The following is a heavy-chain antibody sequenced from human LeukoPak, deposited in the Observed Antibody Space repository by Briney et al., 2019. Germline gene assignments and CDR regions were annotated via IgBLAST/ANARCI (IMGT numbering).Heavy chain of an antibody. V-gene: IGHV3-30*18. CDR3: AKWRAVAGTDY. J-gene: IGHJ4*02. D-gene: IGHD6-19*01. CDR1: GFTFSSYG. Sequence: GGSLRLSCAASGFTFSSYGMHWVRQAPGKGLEWVAVISYDGSNKYYADSVKGRFTISRDNSKNTLYLQMNSLRAEDTAVYYCAKWRAVAGTDYWGQGTLVTVSS. CDR2: ISYDGSNK.